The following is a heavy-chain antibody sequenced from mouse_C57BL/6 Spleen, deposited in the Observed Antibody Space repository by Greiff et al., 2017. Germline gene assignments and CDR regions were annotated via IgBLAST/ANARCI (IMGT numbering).Heavy chain of an antibody. V-gene: IGHV1-22*01. CDR3: ARSYYGYDPLDY. CDR1: GYTLTDYN. CDR2: INPNNGGT. J-gene: IGHJ2*01. D-gene: IGHD2-2*01. Sequence: EVKLVESGPELVKPGASVKMSCKASGYTLTDYNMHWVQQSHGKSLEWIGYINPNNGGTSYNQKFKGKSTLTVNKSSSTAYMELRSLTSEDSAVYYWARSYYGYDPLDYWGQGTTLTVSS.